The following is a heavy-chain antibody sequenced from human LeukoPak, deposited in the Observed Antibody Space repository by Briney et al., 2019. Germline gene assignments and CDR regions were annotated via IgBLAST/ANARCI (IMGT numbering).Heavy chain of an antibody. J-gene: IGHJ4*02. CDR3: ASLAHFDGSTYYPDF. CDR1: GYTFTGYY. CDR2: INPNSGGT. V-gene: IGHV1-2*02. Sequence: ASVKVSCKASGYTFTGYYMHWVRQAPGQGLEWMGWINPNSGGTNYAQKFQGRVTMTRDTSFSTAYMELSRLRSDDTAVYYCASLAHFDGSTYYPDFWGQGTLVTVSS. D-gene: IGHD3-22*01.